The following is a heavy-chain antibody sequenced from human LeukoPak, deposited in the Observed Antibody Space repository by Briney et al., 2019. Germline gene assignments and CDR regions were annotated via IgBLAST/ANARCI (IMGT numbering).Heavy chain of an antibody. V-gene: IGHV4-31*03. CDR2: IYYSGST. Sequence: SETLSFTCTVSGGSISSGGYYWSWIRQHPGKGLEWIGYIYYSGSTYYNPSLKSRLTISVDTSKNQFSLKLSSVTAADTAVYYCARGREQQLVRPYFDYWGQGTLVTVSS. CDR1: GGSISSGGYY. CDR3: ARGREQQLVRPYFDY. J-gene: IGHJ4*02. D-gene: IGHD6-13*01.